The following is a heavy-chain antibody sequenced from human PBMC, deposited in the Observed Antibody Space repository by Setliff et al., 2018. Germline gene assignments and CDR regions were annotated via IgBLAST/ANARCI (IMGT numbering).Heavy chain of an antibody. CDR3: ARSPAVLGIVYLDP. J-gene: IGHJ5*02. CDR2: IIPMFGTP. Sequence: SVKVSCKASGDSFSNYAISWVRQAPGQGLEWMGGIIPMFGTPAYTQKSQDRVTITTDESTSTAYMELNSLTSEDTAVYYCARSPAVLGIVYLDPWGQGTLVTVSS. V-gene: IGHV1-69*05. CDR1: GDSFSNYA. D-gene: IGHD2-15*01.